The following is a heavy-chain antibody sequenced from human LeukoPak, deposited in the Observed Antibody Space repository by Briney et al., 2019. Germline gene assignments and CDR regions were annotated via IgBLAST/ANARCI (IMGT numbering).Heavy chain of an antibody. J-gene: IGHJ4*02. V-gene: IGHV3-21*01. CDR3: AREVAAMASAGDY. CDR2: ISSSSSYI. D-gene: IGHD5-18*01. Sequence: NPGGSLRLSCAASGFTFSSYSINWVRQAPGKGLEWVSSISSSSSYIYYADSVKGRFTISRDNAKNSLYLQMNSLRAEDTAVYYCAREVAAMASAGDYWGQGTLVTVSS. CDR1: GFTFSSYS.